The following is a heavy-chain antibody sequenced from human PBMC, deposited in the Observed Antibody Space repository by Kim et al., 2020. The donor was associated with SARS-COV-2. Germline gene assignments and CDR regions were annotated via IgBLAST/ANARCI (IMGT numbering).Heavy chain of an antibody. J-gene: IGHJ5*02. V-gene: IGHV1-8*01. CDR3: ARGRSRLRRISWVDP. Sequence: ASVKVSCTASGYTFSSYDINWVRQATGQGPEWMGGMNPNSGRTGYSQKFQGRVTMTSNTSLNTAYMELSGLRSEDTAVYYCARGRSRLRRISWVDPWGQGPLVSVSS. D-gene: IGHD4-17*01. CDR1: GYTFSSYD. CDR2: MNPNSGRT.